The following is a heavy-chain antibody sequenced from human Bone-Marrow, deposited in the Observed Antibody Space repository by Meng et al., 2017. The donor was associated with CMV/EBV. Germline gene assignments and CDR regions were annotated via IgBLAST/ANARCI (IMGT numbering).Heavy chain of an antibody. D-gene: IGHD2-21*02. V-gene: IGHV4-31*03. J-gene: IGHJ4*02. Sequence: TRSLTCTVSGGSTSSDGYYWSWIRQFPGKGLEWIGYIYYSGSTYYNPSLKSRVSISVDTSKNQFSLKVSSVTAADTVVYYCARGDIGGAINYWGQGTLVTVSS. CDR2: IYYSGST. CDR3: ARGDIGGAINY. CDR1: GGSTSSDGYY.